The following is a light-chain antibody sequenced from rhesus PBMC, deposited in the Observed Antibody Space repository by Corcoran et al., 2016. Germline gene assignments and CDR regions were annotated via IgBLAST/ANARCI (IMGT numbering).Light chain of an antibody. CDR3: QQHHSDPYS. Sequence: DIQMTQSPSSLSASVGDTVTITCRASQGISSYLAWYQQKQGKAPKLLIYKAATLQSGVPSRFSGSGSGTDFTLTISSLQPEDFATYYCQQHHSDPYSFGQGTKVEIK. V-gene: IGKV1-25*01. CDR1: QGISSY. CDR2: KAA. J-gene: IGKJ2*01.